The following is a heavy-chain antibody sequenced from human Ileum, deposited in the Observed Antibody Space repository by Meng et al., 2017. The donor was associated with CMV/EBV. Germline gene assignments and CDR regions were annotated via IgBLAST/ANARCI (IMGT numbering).Heavy chain of an antibody. Sequence: VQLQGEGPGLVKTSETLSLTCYVSGGSISNYYWSWIRQPAGKGLEWIAHIYTSGTTNYNPSLKSRVTMSVDTSRNQFSLKLTSVTAADTAVYYCARNYGSGNWNFFHYWGQGTLVTVSS. D-gene: IGHD3-10*01. J-gene: IGHJ4*02. CDR2: IYTSGTT. CDR1: GGSISNYY. V-gene: IGHV4-4*07. CDR3: ARNYGSGNWNFFHY.